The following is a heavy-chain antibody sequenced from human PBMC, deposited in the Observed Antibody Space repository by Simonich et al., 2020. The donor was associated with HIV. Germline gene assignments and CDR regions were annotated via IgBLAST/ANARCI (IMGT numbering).Heavy chain of an antibody. V-gene: IGHV3-9*03. CDR2: ISWNSGSI. D-gene: IGHD6-6*01. Sequence: EVQLVESGGGLVQPGRSLRLSCAASGFTLDDYAMHWVRQAQGKGLEGVSGISWNSGSIGYSDSVKGRFTISRDNAKNSLYLQMNSLRAEDMALYYCAKDRYSSSSGSFDYWGQGTLVTVSS. J-gene: IGHJ4*02. CDR1: GFTLDDYA. CDR3: AKDRYSSSSGSFDY.